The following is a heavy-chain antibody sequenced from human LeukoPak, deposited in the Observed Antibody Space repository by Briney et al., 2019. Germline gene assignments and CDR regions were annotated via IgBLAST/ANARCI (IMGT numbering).Heavy chain of an antibody. V-gene: IGHV4-39*01. CDR2: IYYSGST. Sequence: SETLPLTCTGSGDSNSSSTYYGVWIRQPPGKGLEGIGSIYYSGSTYYNPSLKSRITISVDTCKNQFSLKLSSVTAADTAVYYCARLVVGATTRFSWYFDYWGQGTLVTVSS. CDR1: GDSNSSSTYY. J-gene: IGHJ4*02. CDR3: ARLVVGATTRFSWYFDY. D-gene: IGHD1-26*01.